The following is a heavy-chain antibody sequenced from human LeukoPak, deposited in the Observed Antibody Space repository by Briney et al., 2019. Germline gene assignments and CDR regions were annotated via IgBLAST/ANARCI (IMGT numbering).Heavy chain of an antibody. CDR1: GGSISSSSYY. V-gene: IGHV4-39*07. J-gene: IGHJ4*02. Sequence: PSETLSLTCTVSGGSISSSSYYWGWIRQPPGKGLEWIGSIYYSGSTYYNPSLKSRVTISVDTSKNQFSLKLSSVTAADTAVYYCARDLYYYGSGRSPPGYWGQGTLVTVSS. CDR3: ARDLYYYGSGRSPPGY. D-gene: IGHD3-10*01. CDR2: IYYSGST.